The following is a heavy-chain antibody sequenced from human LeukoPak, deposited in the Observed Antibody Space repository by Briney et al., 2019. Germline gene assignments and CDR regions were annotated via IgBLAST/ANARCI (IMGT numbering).Heavy chain of an antibody. V-gene: IGHV1-69*04. CDR3: ASLPSYSGSSLDFDY. CDR2: IIPILGIA. D-gene: IGHD6-6*01. CDR1: GGTLSSYA. J-gene: IGHJ4*02. Sequence: ASVKVSCKASGGTLSSYAISWVRQAPGQGLEWMGRIIPILGIANYAQKFQGRVTITADKSTSTAYMELSSLRSEDTAVYYCASLPSYSGSSLDFDYWGQGTLVTVSS.